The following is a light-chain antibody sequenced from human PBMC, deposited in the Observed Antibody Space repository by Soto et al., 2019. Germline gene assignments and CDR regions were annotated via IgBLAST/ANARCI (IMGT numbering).Light chain of an antibody. CDR2: GAS. V-gene: IGKV3-20*01. Sequence: EIVLTQSPGTLSLSPGERATLSCRASQSVSSSYLAWYQQKPGQAPRLLIYGASSRATGIPDRFSGSGSGTDFTLTISRLEPEDFAVYYCQQYGSSPWTFGQRTKVEIE. CDR3: QQYGSSPWT. CDR1: QSVSSSY. J-gene: IGKJ1*01.